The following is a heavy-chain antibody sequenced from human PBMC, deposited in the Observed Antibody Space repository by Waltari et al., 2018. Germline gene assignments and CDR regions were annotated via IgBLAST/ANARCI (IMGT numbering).Heavy chain of an antibody. CDR1: GGSFSGYY. J-gene: IGHJ4*02. V-gene: IGHV4-34*01. CDR3: ARGVKPRAPMIMVRGVTFDY. Sequence: QVQLQQWGAGLLKPSETLSLTCAVYGGSFSGYYWSWIRQPPGKGREWIGEINHSGSTNYNPSLKSRVTISVDTSKNQFSLKLSSVTAADTAVYYCARGVKPRAPMIMVRGVTFDYWGQGTLVTVSS. D-gene: IGHD3-10*01. CDR2: INHSGST.